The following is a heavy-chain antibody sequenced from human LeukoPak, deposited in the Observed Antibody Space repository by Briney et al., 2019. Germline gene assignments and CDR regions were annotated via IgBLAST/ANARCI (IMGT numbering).Heavy chain of an antibody. V-gene: IGHV5-51*01. Sequence: PGESLKIACKGSGYSFTSYWIGWVRQMPGKGLEWMGIIYPGDSDTRYSPSFQGQVTISADKSISTAYLQWSSLKASDTAMYYCARHLADYYGSGSPHYYFDYWGQGTLVTVSS. CDR3: ARHLADYYGSGSPHYYFDY. CDR1: GYSFTSYW. D-gene: IGHD3-10*01. J-gene: IGHJ4*02. CDR2: IYPGDSDT.